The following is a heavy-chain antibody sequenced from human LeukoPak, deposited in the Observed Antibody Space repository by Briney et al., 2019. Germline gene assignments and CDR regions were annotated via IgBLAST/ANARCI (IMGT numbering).Heavy chain of an antibody. V-gene: IGHV4-59*01. Sequence: SETLPLTCTVSGGSISSYYWSWVRQPPGKGLEWIGFIYYSGITDYNPSLKSRVTISVDTSKNQFSLKLTSVTAADTAVYYCARLRALSYYDSSGNMYYFEYWGQGTLVTVSS. CDR1: GGSISSYY. CDR2: IYYSGIT. CDR3: ARLRALSYYDSSGNMYYFEY. J-gene: IGHJ4*02. D-gene: IGHD3-22*01.